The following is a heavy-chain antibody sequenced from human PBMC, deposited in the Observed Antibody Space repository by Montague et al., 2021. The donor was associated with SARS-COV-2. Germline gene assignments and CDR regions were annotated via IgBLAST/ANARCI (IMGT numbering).Heavy chain of an antibody. CDR2: IYASGST. V-gene: IGHV4-4*07. CDR1: GVSITSYY. J-gene: IGHJ4*02. CDR3: VRDGGNWYYFDY. Sequence: SETLSLTCSISGVSITSYYCSWVRQPAGKGLEWIGHIYASGSTKXSPSLKSRVRLSIDNPKNQFSLKLESLTAADTAVYYCVRDGGNWYYFDYWGQGALVTVSS. D-gene: IGHD3-16*01.